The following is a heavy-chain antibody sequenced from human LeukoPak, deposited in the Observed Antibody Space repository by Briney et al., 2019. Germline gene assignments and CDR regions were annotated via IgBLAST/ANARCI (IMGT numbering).Heavy chain of an antibody. D-gene: IGHD2-21*02. V-gene: IGHV3-33*06. CDR2: IWYDGSNK. CDR1: GFTFSSYG. CDR3: AKDSSGVVVTAPRYYFDY. Sequence: HPGGSVRLSCAASGFTFSSYGMHWVRQAPGKGLEWVAVIWYDGSNKYYADSVKGRFTISRDNSKNTLYLQMNSLRAEDTAVYYCAKDSSGVVVTAPRYYFDYWGQGTLVTVSS. J-gene: IGHJ4*02.